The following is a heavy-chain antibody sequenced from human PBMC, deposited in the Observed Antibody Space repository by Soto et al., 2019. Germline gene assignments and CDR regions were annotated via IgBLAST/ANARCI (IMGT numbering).Heavy chain of an antibody. CDR2: ISSSSSYI. CDR1: GFTFSSYS. Sequence: EVQLVESGGGLVKPGGSLRLSCAASGFTFSSYSMNWVRQAPGKGLEWVSSISSSSSYIYYADSVKGRFTISRDNAKNSLYLQMKSLRAEDTAEDYWARPNYYYDSSGYYGYWGQGTLVTVSS. V-gene: IGHV3-21*01. D-gene: IGHD3-22*01. CDR3: ARPNYYYDSSGYYGY. J-gene: IGHJ4*02.